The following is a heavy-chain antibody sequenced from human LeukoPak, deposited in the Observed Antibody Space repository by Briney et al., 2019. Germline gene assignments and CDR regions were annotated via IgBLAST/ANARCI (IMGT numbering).Heavy chain of an antibody. J-gene: IGHJ6*02. Sequence: GGSLRLSCAASGFTFSGYNMNWVRQAPGKGLEWVSSISSSSSYIYYTDSVQGRFTISRDNAKNSLYLQMNSLRAEDTAVYYCARDLGGYCSRPSCPHGMDIWGRGTTVTVSS. CDR2: ISSSSSYI. CDR3: ARDLGGYCSRPSCPHGMDI. V-gene: IGHV3-21*01. D-gene: IGHD2-2*01. CDR1: GFTFSGYN.